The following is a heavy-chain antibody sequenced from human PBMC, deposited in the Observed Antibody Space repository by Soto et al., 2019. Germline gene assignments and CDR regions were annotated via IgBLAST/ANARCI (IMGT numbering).Heavy chain of an antibody. V-gene: IGHV3-9*01. J-gene: IGHJ4*02. D-gene: IGHD5-12*01. CDR1: GFTFDDYA. CDR2: ISWNSGSI. Sequence: GGSLRLSCAASGFTFDDYAMHWVRQAPGKGLEWVSGISWNSGSIGYADSVKGRFTISRDNAKNSLYLQMNSLRAEDTALYYCAKDIVATIFSGFDYWGQGTLVTVSS. CDR3: AKDIVATIFSGFDY.